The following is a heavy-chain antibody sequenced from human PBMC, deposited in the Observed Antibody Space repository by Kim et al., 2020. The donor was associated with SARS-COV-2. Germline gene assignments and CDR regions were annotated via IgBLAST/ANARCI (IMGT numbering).Heavy chain of an antibody. CDR3: ATPVMVRGDNDC. Sequence: ASVKVSCKASGYTFAAFYINWVRQAPGQGLEWMGWIDPNSGNTDYAQKLQGRIIMSVDTSMSTAYMELTTLTSDDTAVYYCATPVMVRGDNDCWGQGTLVTVSS. D-gene: IGHD3-10*01. CDR1: GYTFAAFY. V-gene: IGHV1-2*02. CDR2: IDPNSGNT. J-gene: IGHJ4*02.